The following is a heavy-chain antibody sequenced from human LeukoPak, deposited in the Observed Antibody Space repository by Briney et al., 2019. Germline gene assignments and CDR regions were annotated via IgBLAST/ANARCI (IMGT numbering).Heavy chain of an antibody. CDR2: ISGSGGST. J-gene: IGHJ4*02. Sequence: AASLRLSCAASGFTFSSYATSWVRQPPGKGLEWVSAISGSGGSTYYADSGKGRFTISRDNSKNTLYLQMNSLRAEDTAVYYCAKAHYDFWSGYWVFDYWGQGTLVTVSS. D-gene: IGHD3-3*01. CDR1: GFTFSSYA. CDR3: AKAHYDFWSGYWVFDY. V-gene: IGHV3-23*01.